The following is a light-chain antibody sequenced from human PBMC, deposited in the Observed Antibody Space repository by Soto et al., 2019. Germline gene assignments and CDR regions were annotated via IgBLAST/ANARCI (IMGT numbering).Light chain of an antibody. CDR3: SSYSSSSNVV. Sequence: QTALTQPASVYGSPGQSIAISCTGTSSDVGGYNYVSWYQQHPGKAPQLMIYDVSNRPSGVSTRFSGSKSGNTASLTISGVQAEDEGDYYCSSYSSSSNVVFGGGTKLTVL. CDR1: SSDVGGYNY. J-gene: IGLJ2*01. CDR2: DVS. V-gene: IGLV2-14*03.